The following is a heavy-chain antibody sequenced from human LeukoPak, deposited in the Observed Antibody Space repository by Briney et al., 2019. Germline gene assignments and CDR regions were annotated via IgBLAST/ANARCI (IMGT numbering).Heavy chain of an antibody. Sequence: ASVKVSCKASGYTFTSYDINWVRQATGQGLEWMGWMNPNSDNTGYAQKFQGRVTMTRNTSISTAYMELSSLRSEDTAVYYCARVGDGLLRSEYWGQGTLVTVSS. CDR2: MNPNSDNT. CDR1: GYTFTSYD. CDR3: ARVGDGLLRSEY. J-gene: IGHJ4*02. D-gene: IGHD2-15*01. V-gene: IGHV1-8*01.